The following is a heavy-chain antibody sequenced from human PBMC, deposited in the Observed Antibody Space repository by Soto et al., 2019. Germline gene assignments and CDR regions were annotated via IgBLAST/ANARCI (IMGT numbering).Heavy chain of an antibody. CDR3: ARRWESSTWYLDY. CDR2: ISGNDGNT. CDR1: GFTFTNHG. V-gene: IGHV1-18*01. D-gene: IGHD6-13*01. J-gene: IGHJ4*02. Sequence: QVQLVQSGAEVKKPGASVKVSCKTSGFTFTNHGFTWVRQAPGQGLEWMGWISGNDGNTKYARNFQGRVTLTIDKSTTTFYMELRSLRSDDTAVYYCARRWESSTWYLDYWGQGTLVTVSS.